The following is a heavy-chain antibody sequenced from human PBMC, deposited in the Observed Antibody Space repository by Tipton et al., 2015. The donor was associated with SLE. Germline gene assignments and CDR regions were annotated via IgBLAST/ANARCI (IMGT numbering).Heavy chain of an antibody. V-gene: IGHV4-34*01. D-gene: IGHD3-3*01. CDR1: GGSFSGDY. J-gene: IGHJ5*02. CDR2: ISYSGDT. Sequence: GLVKPSETLSLTRAVYGGSFSGDYWSWIRQAPGKGLEWIGSISYSGDTSYNPSLMSRVTIPRDTSKNQFSLKLNFVTDADTAFYYCARIEDFWSGRIDPWGQGTLVTVSS. CDR3: ARIEDFWSGRIDP.